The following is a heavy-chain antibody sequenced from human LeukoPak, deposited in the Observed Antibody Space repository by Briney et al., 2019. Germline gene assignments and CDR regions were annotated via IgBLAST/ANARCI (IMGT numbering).Heavy chain of an antibody. CDR1: GFTFSSYA. D-gene: IGHD3-10*01. CDR3: AKDVGYYGSGSYIDY. J-gene: IGHJ4*02. CDR2: ISGSGGST. V-gene: IGHV3-23*01. Sequence: GGSLRLSCAASGFTFSSYAMSWVRQAPGKGLEWVSAISGSGGSTYYADSVKGRFTISRDNSKNTLYLQMNSLRAEDTAVYYCAKDVGYYGSGSYIDYWGQGTQVTVSS.